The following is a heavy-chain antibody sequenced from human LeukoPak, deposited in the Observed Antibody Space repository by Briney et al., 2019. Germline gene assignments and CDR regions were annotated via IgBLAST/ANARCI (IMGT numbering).Heavy chain of an antibody. J-gene: IGHJ4*02. CDR3: ARDLSLGGYTYGPLDC. Sequence: GGSLRLSCAASGFTFSNYATNWVRQAPGKGLECLSGVSGSGASTYYPDSVKGRFTISRDNSKNTLFLQMISLRAEDMAVYYCARDLSLGGYTYGPLDCWGQGTLVTVSS. D-gene: IGHD5-18*01. CDR2: VSGSGAST. CDR1: GFTFSNYA. V-gene: IGHV3-23*01.